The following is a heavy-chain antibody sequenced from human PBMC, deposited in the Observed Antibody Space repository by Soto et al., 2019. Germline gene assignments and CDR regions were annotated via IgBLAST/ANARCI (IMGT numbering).Heavy chain of an antibody. D-gene: IGHD3-16*01. CDR3: ARTSPEITFTPEGYYYYYYMDV. J-gene: IGHJ6*03. CDR2: IKQDGSEK. V-gene: IGHV3-7*01. CDR1: GFTFSSYW. Sequence: GGSLRLSCAASGFTFSSYWMSWVRQAPGKGLEWVANIKQDGSEKYYVDSVKGRFTISRDNAKNSLYLQMNSLRAEDTAVYYCARTSPEITFTPEGYYYYYYMDVWGKGTTVTVSS.